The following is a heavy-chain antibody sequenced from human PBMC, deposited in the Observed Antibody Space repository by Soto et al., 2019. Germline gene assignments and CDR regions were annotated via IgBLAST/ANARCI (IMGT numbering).Heavy chain of an antibody. CDR2: IYPGDSDT. J-gene: IGHJ6*02. Sequence: GESLKISCKGSGYSFTSYWIGWVRQMPGKGLEWMGIIYPGDSDTRYSPSFQGQVTISADKSISTAYLQWSSLKASDTAMYYCARRAAAHHYYYGMDVWGQGTTVTVSS. CDR3: ARRAAAHHYYYGMDV. CDR1: GYSFTSYW. V-gene: IGHV5-51*01. D-gene: IGHD6-6*01.